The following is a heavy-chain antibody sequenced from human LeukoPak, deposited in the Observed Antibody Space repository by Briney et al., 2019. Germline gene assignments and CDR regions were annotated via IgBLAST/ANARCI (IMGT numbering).Heavy chain of an antibody. CDR2: INHSGST. Sequence: GSLRLSCAASGFTFSSYSMNWIRQPPGKGLEWIEEINHSGSTNYNPSLKSRVTISVDTSRNQFSLKLSSVTAADTAVYYCARRRRDSSGYYYFRTHPYFDYWGQGTLVTVSS. V-gene: IGHV4-34*01. CDR1: GFTFSSYS. D-gene: IGHD3-22*01. CDR3: ARRRRDSSGYYYFRTHPYFDY. J-gene: IGHJ4*02.